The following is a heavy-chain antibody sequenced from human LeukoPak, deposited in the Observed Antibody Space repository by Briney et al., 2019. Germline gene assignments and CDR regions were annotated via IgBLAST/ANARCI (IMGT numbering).Heavy chain of an antibody. CDR3: ARSYGDFESWFDP. CDR2: IYYSGST. J-gene: IGHJ5*02. Sequence: PSETLSLTCTVSGGSISSYYWSWIRQPPGKGLEWIGYIYYSGSTNYNPSLKSRVTISVDTSKNQFSLKLGSVTAADTAVYYCARSYGDFESWFDPWGQGTLVTVSS. V-gene: IGHV4-59*01. D-gene: IGHD4-17*01. CDR1: GGSISSYY.